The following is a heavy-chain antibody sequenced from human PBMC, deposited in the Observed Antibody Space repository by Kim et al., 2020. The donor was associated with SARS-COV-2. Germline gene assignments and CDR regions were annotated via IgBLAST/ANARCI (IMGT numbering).Heavy chain of an antibody. CDR1: GGSISSYY. V-gene: IGHV4-59*08. CDR2: IYYSGST. D-gene: IGHD2-21*02. CDR3: ARHSQHGGNSGFNIDY. J-gene: IGHJ4*02. Sequence: SETLSLTCTVSGGSISSYYWSWIRQPPGKGLEWIGYIYYSGSTNYNPSLKSRVTISVDTSKNQFSLKLSSVTAADTAVYYCARHSQHGGNSGFNIDYWGQGTLVTVSS.